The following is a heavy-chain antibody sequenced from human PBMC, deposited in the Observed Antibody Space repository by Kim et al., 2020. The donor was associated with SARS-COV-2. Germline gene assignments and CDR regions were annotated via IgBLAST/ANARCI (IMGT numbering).Heavy chain of an antibody. J-gene: IGHJ6*02. D-gene: IGHD2-21*01. Sequence: ASVKVSCKASGYTFTGYYMHWVRQAPGQGLEWMGWINPNSGGTNYAQKFQGRVTMTRDTSISTAYMELSRLSSDDTAVYYFARDCGGNYVLYGMDVWGQGNTVTVSS. V-gene: IGHV1-2*02. CDR1: GYTFTGYY. CDR3: ARDCGGNYVLYGMDV. CDR2: INPNSGGT.